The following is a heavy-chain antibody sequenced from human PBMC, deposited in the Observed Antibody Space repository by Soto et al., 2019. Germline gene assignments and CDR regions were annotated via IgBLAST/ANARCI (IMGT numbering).Heavy chain of an antibody. CDR3: AEGITGTPFSNGMDV. V-gene: IGHV1-69*13. J-gene: IGHJ6*02. Sequence: GASVKVSCKASGGTFSSYAISWVRQAPGQGLEWMGGIIPIFGTANYAQKFQGRVTITADESTSTAYMELSSLRSEDMAVYYCAEGITGTPFSNGMDVWGQGTTVTVSS. D-gene: IGHD1-20*01. CDR2: IIPIFGTA. CDR1: GGTFSSYA.